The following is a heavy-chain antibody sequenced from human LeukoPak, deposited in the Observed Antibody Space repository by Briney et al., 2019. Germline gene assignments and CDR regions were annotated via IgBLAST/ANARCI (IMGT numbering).Heavy chain of an antibody. D-gene: IGHD4-17*01. CDR3: VHGDDYGAYTPLPKYNWFDP. CDR2: IRYDGNNK. V-gene: IGHV3-30*02. Sequence: GGPLRLSCAASGYAFRSYAMDCVRQAPGKGLEWVAFIRYDGNNKNYADSVKGRFTISRDNSKDTLYLQMNSLRADDTAVYYCVHGDDYGAYTPLPKYNWFDPWGQGTLVTVSS. J-gene: IGHJ5*02. CDR1: GYAFRSYA.